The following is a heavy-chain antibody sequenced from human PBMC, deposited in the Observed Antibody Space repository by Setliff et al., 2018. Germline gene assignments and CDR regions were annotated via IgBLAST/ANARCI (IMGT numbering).Heavy chain of an antibody. Sequence: GGSLRLSCAASGFTFSSYAMSWVRQAPGKGLEWVSGISGSGVSTYYAESVKGRFTISRDNSKNTLYLQMNSLRAEDTAVYYCAKAPGQWLGMLNWFDPWGQGTLVTVSS. J-gene: IGHJ5*02. D-gene: IGHD6-19*01. CDR1: GFTFSSYA. CDR3: AKAPGQWLGMLNWFDP. CDR2: ISGSGVST. V-gene: IGHV3-23*01.